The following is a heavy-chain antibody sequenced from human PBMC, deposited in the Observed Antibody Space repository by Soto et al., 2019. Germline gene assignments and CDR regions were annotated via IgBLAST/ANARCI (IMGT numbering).Heavy chain of an antibody. Sequence: EVKLVESGGGLVQPGGSLRLSCAASGFTFSNYWMYWVRQAPGKGLVWVSRINSDGSVSSYADSVKGRITISRDNVKNTLYQQMNSLRAEDTAVYYCARGDCVGGTCYSLAGSFCYYVAVCGEGTTVTVFS. CDR3: ARGDCVGGTCYSLAGSFCYYVAV. V-gene: IGHV3-74*01. J-gene: IGHJ6*03. CDR1: GFTFSNYW. D-gene: IGHD2-15*01. CDR2: INSDGSVS.